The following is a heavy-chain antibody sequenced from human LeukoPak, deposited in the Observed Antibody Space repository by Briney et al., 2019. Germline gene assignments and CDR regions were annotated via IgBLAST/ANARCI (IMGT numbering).Heavy chain of an antibody. CDR3: ARARAGLLGYFGY. J-gene: IGHJ4*02. V-gene: IGHV3-64*01. D-gene: IGHD3-16*01. Sequence: PGGSLRLSCAASGFIFSSYAMHWVRQAPGKGLEYVSAISSNGDATYYANSVKGRFTISRDNSKNTLYLQMGSLRAEDMAMYYCARARAGLLGYFGYWGQGTLVTVSS. CDR2: ISSNGDAT. CDR1: GFIFSSYA.